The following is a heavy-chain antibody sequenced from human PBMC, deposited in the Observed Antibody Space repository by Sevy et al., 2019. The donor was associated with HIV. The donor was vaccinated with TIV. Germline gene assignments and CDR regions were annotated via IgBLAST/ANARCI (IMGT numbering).Heavy chain of an antibody. CDR2: ISWNSGSI. D-gene: IGHD2-8*01. Sequence: GGSLRLSCAASGFTFDDYAMHWVRQAPGKGLEWVSGISWNSGSIGYADSVKGRFTISRDNAKNSLYLQMNRLRAEDTALYYCANDKGYCTNGVCYTSYYYYGMDVWGQGTTVTASS. CDR3: ANDKGYCTNGVCYTSYYYYGMDV. V-gene: IGHV3-9*01. CDR1: GFTFDDYA. J-gene: IGHJ6*02.